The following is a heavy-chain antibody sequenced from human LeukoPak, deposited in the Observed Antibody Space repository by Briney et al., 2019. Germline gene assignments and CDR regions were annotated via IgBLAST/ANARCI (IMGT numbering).Heavy chain of an antibody. V-gene: IGHV1-24*01. Sequence: ASVKVSCKVSGYTLTELSMHWVRQAPGKGLEWMGGFDPEDGETIYAQKFQGRVTMTEDTSTDTAYMELSSLRSEDTAVYYCATVVSGGYGPYYFDYWGQGTQVTVSS. CDR3: ATVVSGGYGPYYFDY. CDR1: GYTLTELS. D-gene: IGHD3-22*01. CDR2: FDPEDGET. J-gene: IGHJ4*02.